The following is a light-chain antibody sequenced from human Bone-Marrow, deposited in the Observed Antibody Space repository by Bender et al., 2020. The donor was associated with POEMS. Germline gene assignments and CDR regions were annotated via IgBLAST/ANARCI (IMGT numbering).Light chain of an antibody. CDR1: YSNIGNYNL. CDR3: YSYAGSSTWV. V-gene: IGLV2-23*02. Sequence: QSALTQPASVSGSPGQSITLSCTGSYSNIGNYNLVSWYQQYPGKPPKLIIYDVTKRPSGVSDRFSASQSGNTASLTISGLLAKNEADYYCYSYAGSSTWVFGGGTKLTVL. CDR2: DVT. J-gene: IGLJ3*02.